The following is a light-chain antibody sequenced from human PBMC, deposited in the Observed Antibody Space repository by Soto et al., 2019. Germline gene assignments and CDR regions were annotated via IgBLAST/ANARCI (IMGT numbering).Light chain of an antibody. V-gene: IGLV2-23*03. J-gene: IGLJ2*01. Sequence: QSVLTQPASVSGSPGQSITISCTGTSSDVGTYNLVSWYQQHPGKAPKLMIYEGTKRPSGVSDRFSGSKSGNTASLTISGLQAEDGGGYYCCSLGGGRTFEGFGGGTKLTVL. CDR1: SSDVGTYNL. CDR2: EGT. CDR3: CSLGGGRTFEG.